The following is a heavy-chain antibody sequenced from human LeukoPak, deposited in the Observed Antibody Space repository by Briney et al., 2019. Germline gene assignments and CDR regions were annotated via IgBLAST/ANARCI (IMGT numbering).Heavy chain of an antibody. Sequence: SETLSLTCTVSGDFFISSSNYWVWIRQPPGKGLEWVGSIYYDGSTYYNSALKSRATIFADTSKSQFSLKLNSVIAADTAVYYCGRRGLLVPASWGQGTLVAVSS. J-gene: IGHJ5*02. CDR3: GRRGLLVPAS. CDR1: GDFFISSSNY. CDR2: IYYDGST. D-gene: IGHD2-2*01. V-gene: IGHV4-39*01.